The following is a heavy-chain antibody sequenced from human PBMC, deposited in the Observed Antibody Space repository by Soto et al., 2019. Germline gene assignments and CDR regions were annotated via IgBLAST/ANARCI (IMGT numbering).Heavy chain of an antibody. CDR1: GFSLNTSGVG. CDR3: SLSPREFVVGLAVPGGWFVP. CDR2: IYWDDDK. D-gene: IGHD2-2*01. Sequence: SGPTLVNPTQTLTLTCTFSGFSLNTSGVGVGWIRQPPGKALEWLALIYWDDDKRYSPSLKSRLTITKDTSKNQVVLTLTNMVLLDTATFFFSLSPREFVVGLAVPGGWFVPWGEGTLVTVPS. J-gene: IGHJ5*02. V-gene: IGHV2-5*02.